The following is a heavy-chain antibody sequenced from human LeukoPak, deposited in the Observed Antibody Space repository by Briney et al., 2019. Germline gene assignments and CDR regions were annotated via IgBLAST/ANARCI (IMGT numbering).Heavy chain of an antibody. CDR2: ISSTTITI. V-gene: IGHV3-48*04. D-gene: IGHD2-8*01. CDR1: GFTFSTYS. CDR3: ARPVPVPALLYLYMGV. Sequence: GGSLRLSCAASGFTFSTYSMNWVRQAPGKGLEWVSYISSTTITIYYADSVKGRFTISRDNAKNSLYLQMNSLRAEDTAVYYCARPVPVPALLYLYMGVWGKGTAVTVSS. J-gene: IGHJ6*03.